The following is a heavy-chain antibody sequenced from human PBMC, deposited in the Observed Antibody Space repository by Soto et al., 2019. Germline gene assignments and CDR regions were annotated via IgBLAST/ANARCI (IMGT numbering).Heavy chain of an antibody. D-gene: IGHD5-12*01. Sequence: QVQLVQSGAEVEKPGASVKISCKASGYSFTSQYVHWVRQAPGQGLEWMGIINPNGGSTTYAQKFQGRVAMTRGTATKTVYMGLGSPKAGDTAVYLWGRGQWPRPGGGGTEPLDIWGQGTMVTVAS. J-gene: IGHJ3*02. V-gene: IGHV1-46*03. CDR2: INPNGGST. CDR1: GYSFTSQY. CDR3: GRGQWPRPGGGGTEPLDI.